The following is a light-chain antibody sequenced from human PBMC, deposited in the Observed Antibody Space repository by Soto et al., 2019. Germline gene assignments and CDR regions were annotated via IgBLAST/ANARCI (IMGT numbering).Light chain of an antibody. V-gene: IGLV2-14*01. J-gene: IGLJ3*02. CDR2: DVS. Sequence: QSVLTQPASVSGSPGQSITISCTGTSSDVGGYNYVSWYQQHPGKAPKLMIYDVSNRPSGVSNRFSGSKSGNTASMTISGSQAEDEADYYCSSYTSSSTWVFGGGTMLNV. CDR3: SSYTSSSTWV. CDR1: SSDVGGYNY.